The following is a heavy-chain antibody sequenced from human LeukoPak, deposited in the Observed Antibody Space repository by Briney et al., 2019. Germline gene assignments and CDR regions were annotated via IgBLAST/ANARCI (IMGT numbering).Heavy chain of an antibody. CDR2: ISAYNGST. Sequence: ASVKVSCKASGYTFTSYGISWVRQGPGQGLEWVGWISAYNGSTNYAQKLQGRVTMTTDTSTSTAYMELRSLRSDDTAVYYCARLDYYDSSGYYFLDYWGQGTLVTVSS. J-gene: IGHJ4*02. CDR3: ARLDYYDSSGYYFLDY. D-gene: IGHD3-22*01. V-gene: IGHV1-18*01. CDR1: GYTFTSYG.